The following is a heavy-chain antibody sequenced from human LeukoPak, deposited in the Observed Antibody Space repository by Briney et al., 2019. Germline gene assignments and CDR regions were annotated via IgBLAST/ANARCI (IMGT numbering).Heavy chain of an antibody. D-gene: IGHD6-19*01. Sequence: GGSLRLSCAASGFTFSNYAMSWVRQAPGKGLEWVSGISGSGDSTYYADSVKGRFTISRDNSKNTLYLQMNNLRAEDTVVYYCAKSRSDIAVAATNYWGQGTLVTVSS. J-gene: IGHJ4*02. CDR1: GFTFSNYA. CDR2: ISGSGDST. V-gene: IGHV3-23*01. CDR3: AKSRSDIAVAATNY.